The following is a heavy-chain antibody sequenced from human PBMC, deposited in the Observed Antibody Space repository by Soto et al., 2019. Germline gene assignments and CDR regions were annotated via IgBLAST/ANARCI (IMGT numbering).Heavy chain of an antibody. CDR3: ANSIVGATWDSYGRDV. CDR1: GFTFSSYA. CDR2: ISGSGGST. D-gene: IGHD1-26*01. V-gene: IGHV3-23*01. J-gene: IGHJ6*02. Sequence: GGSLRLSCAASGFTFSSYAMSWVRQAPGKGLEWVSAISGSGGSTYYADSVKGRFTISRDSSKNTLYLQMNSLRAEDTAVYYSANSIVGATWDSYGRDVWGQGTTVTVS.